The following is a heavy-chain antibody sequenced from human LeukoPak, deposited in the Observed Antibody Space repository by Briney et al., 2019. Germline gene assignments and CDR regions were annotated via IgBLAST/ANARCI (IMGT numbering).Heavy chain of an antibody. CDR3: ARPDYYDSSGYDY. D-gene: IGHD3-22*01. Sequence: PGGSLRLSCAASGFTFSSYGMSWVRQAPGKGLEWVSAISGSGGSTYYADSVKGRFTISRDNSKNTLYLQMNSLRAEDTAVYYCARPDYYDSSGYDYWGQGTLVTVSS. V-gene: IGHV3-23*01. CDR1: GFTFSSYG. J-gene: IGHJ4*02. CDR2: ISGSGGST.